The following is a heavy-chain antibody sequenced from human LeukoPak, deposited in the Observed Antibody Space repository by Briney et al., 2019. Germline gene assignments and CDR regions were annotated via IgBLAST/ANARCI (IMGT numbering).Heavy chain of an antibody. Sequence: ASVKVSCKASGGTFSSYAISWVRQAPGQGLEWMGGIIPIFGTANYAQKFQGRVTITADKSTSTAYMELSSLRSEDTAVYYCARVGTRFWSGYYFDYWGQGTLVTVSS. CDR3: ARVGTRFWSGYYFDY. CDR1: GGTFSSYA. J-gene: IGHJ4*02. V-gene: IGHV1-69*06. D-gene: IGHD3-3*01. CDR2: IIPIFGTA.